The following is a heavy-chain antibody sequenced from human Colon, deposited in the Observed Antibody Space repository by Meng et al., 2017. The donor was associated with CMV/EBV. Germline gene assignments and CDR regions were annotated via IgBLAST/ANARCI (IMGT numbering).Heavy chain of an antibody. D-gene: IGHD1-20*01. CDR1: GFTFSDFY. Sequence: GGSLRLSCAASGFTFSDFYMSWVRQAPGKGLKWVAYISGDGKTTYYADSVKGRFTISRDNAKNLLYLQMTSLRAEDTAIYYCARDSNNSGRNYYYGLDVWGQGTTVTVSS. J-gene: IGHJ6*02. CDR3: ARDSNNSGRNYYYGLDV. CDR2: ISGDGKTT. V-gene: IGHV3-11*04.